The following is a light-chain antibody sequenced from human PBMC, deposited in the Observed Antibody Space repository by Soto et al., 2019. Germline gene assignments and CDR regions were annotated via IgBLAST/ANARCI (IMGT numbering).Light chain of an antibody. CDR2: GAS. CDR3: QQYGSSPST. J-gene: IGKJ1*01. CDR1: QSVSS. V-gene: IGKV3-20*01. Sequence: EIVLTQSPGTLSLSPGERATLSCRASQSVSSIAWYQQKPGQAPRLLIYGASSRATGIPDRFSGSGSGTDFTPTISGLEPEDFAVYYCQQYGSSPSTFGQGTKVDI.